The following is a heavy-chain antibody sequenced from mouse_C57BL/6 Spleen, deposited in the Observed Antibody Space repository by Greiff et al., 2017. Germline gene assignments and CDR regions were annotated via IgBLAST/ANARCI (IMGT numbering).Heavy chain of an antibody. J-gene: IGHJ1*03. Sequence: VQLQESGAELVRPGSSVKLSCKASGYTFTSYWMDWVKQRPGQGLEWIGNIYPSDSETHYNQKFKDKATLTVDKSSSTAYMQLSSLTSEDSAVYYCARRDYYGSSCGYFDVWGTGTTLTVSS. D-gene: IGHD1-1*01. CDR1: GYTFTSYW. CDR3: ARRDYYGSSCGYFDV. CDR2: IYPSDSET. V-gene: IGHV1-61*01.